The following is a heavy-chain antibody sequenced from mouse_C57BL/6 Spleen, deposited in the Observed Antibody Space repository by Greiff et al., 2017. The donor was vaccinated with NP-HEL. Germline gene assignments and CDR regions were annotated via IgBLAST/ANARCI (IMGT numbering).Heavy chain of an antibody. CDR2: IWRGGST. D-gene: IGHD1-1*01. CDR1: GFSLTSYG. V-gene: IGHV2-5*01. CDR3: AKNIYYYGSSSYYAMDY. J-gene: IGHJ4*01. Sequence: VQLQESGPGLVQPSQSLSITCTVSGFSLTSYGVHWVRQSPGKGLEWLGVIWRGGSTDYNAAFMSRLSITKDNSKSQVFFKMNSLQADDTAIYYCAKNIYYYGSSSYYAMDYWGQGTSVTVSS.